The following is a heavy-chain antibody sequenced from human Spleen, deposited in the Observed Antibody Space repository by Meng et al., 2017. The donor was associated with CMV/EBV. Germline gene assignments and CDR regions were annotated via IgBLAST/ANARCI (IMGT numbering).Heavy chain of an antibody. CDR2: ISWDGGST. CDR1: GFAFDDYA. D-gene: IGHD4-11*01. J-gene: IGHJ6*02. Sequence: GESLKISCAASGFAFDDYAMHSVRQAPGKGLEWVSLISWDGGSTYYADSVKGRFTISRDNSKNSLYLQMNSLRAEDTALYYCAKADKTPNDYSFFMDVWGQGTTVTVSS. V-gene: IGHV3-43D*03. CDR3: AKADKTPNDYSFFMDV.